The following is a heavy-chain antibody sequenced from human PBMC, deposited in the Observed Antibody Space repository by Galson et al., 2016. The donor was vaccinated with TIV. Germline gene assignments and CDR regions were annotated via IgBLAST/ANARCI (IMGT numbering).Heavy chain of an antibody. CDR2: INPNSGGT. V-gene: IGHV1-2*02. J-gene: IGHJ4*02. Sequence: SVKVSCKASGYTFTAYYINWVRLAPGQGLEWLGWINPNSGGTNYAQDFQGRVIMTSDTSISTAYLELNSLRSDATATFYCARGGVATTPFDLWGQGTPVTVSS. CDR1: GYTFTAYY. D-gene: IGHD4-23*01. CDR3: ARGGVATTPFDL.